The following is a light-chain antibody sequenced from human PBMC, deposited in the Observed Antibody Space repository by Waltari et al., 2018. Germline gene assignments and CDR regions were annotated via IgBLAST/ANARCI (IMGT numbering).Light chain of an antibody. CDR1: QSVRSN. V-gene: IGKV3-15*01. CDR3: RQYNNWPLT. Sequence: EIVMTQFPATLSVSPGERATLSCRASQSVRSNLAWYQQKPGQAPRLLIYAASTRATGIPASFSGSGAGTEFTLTISSLQSEDFAVYYCRQYNNWPLTFGGGTKVEIK. J-gene: IGKJ4*01. CDR2: AAS.